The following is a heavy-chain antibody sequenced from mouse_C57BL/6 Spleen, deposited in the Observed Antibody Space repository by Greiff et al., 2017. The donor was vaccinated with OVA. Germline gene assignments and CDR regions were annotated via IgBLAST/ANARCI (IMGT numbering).Heavy chain of an antibody. Sequence: QVQLQQSGAELVRPGASVTLSCKASGYTFTDYEMHWVKQTPVHGLEWIGAIDPETGGTAYNQKFKGKAILTADKSSSTAYMELRSLTSEDSAVYYCTGTNWEVDYWGQGTTLTVSS. D-gene: IGHD4-1*01. CDR1: GYTFTDYE. V-gene: IGHV1-15*01. J-gene: IGHJ2*01. CDR3: TGTNWEVDY. CDR2: IDPETGGT.